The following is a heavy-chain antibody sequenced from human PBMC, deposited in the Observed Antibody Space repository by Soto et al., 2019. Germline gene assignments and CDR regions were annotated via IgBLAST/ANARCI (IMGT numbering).Heavy chain of an antibody. Sequence: NRGCCRSMNKKHPGKGLEWIGYIYYSGSTYYNPSLKSRVTISVDTSKNQFSLKLSSVTAADTAVYYCARAPYYYDSSGYNFDYWGQGTLVTVSS. CDR1: NRGCC. V-gene: IGHV4-31*02. CDR3: ARAPYYYDSSGYNFDY. J-gene: IGHJ4*02. D-gene: IGHD3-22*01. CDR2: IYYSGST.